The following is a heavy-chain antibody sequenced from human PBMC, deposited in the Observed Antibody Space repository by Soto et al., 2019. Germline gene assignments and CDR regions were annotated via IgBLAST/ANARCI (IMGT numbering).Heavy chain of an antibody. CDR2: IYYSGST. CDR3: ARDYDSSGYFDY. J-gene: IGHJ4*02. Sequence: QVQLQESGPGLVKPSETLSLTCTVSGGPISSYYWSWIRQPPGKGLEWIGYIYYSGSTNYNPSLKSRVTISVDTSKNQFSLKLSSVTAADTAVYYCARDYDSSGYFDYWGQGTLVTVSS. CDR1: GGPISSYY. D-gene: IGHD3-22*01. V-gene: IGHV4-59*01.